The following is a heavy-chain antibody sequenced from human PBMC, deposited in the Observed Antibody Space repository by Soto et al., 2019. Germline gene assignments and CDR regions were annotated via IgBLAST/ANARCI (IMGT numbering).Heavy chain of an antibody. J-gene: IGHJ6*02. CDR3: ARHYSSSYYYYYGMDV. V-gene: IGHV5-51*01. CDR1: GYSFTSYW. D-gene: IGHD6-6*01. CDR2: IYPGDSDT. Sequence: GESLEISCKGAGYSFTSYWIGWVRQMPGKGLEWMGIIYPGDSDTRYSPSFQGQVTISADKSISTAYLQWSSLKASDTAMYYCARHYSSSYYYYYGMDVWGQGTTVTVSS.